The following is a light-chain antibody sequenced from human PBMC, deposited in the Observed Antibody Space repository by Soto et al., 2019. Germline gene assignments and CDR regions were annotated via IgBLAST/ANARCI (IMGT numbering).Light chain of an antibody. V-gene: IGKV3-20*01. CDR3: QQYGSSPRT. CDR1: QSVSSSY. Sequence: ELVLTQSPGTLSLSPGERATLSCRSIQSVSSSYLARYQQKPGQAPRLLIYGASSRATGIPDRFSGSGSGTDFTLTISRLEPEYFAVYYCQQYGSSPRTFGQGTKVDIK. J-gene: IGKJ1*01. CDR2: GAS.